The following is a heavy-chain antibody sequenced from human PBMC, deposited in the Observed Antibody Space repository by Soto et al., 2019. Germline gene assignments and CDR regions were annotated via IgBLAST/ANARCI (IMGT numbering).Heavy chain of an antibody. Sequence: SETLSLTCTVSGGSISSGGYYWSWIRQHPGKGLEGIGYIYYSGSTYYNPSLKSRVTISVDTSKNQFSLKLSSVTAADTAVYYCARDLGGNYYDSSGFNWFDPWGQGTLVTVSS. CDR3: ARDLGGNYYDSSGFNWFDP. D-gene: IGHD3-22*01. J-gene: IGHJ5*02. CDR2: IYYSGST. V-gene: IGHV4-31*03. CDR1: GGSISSGGYY.